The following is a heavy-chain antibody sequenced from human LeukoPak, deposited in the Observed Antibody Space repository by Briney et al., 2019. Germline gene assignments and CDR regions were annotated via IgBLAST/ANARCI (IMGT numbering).Heavy chain of an antibody. J-gene: IGHJ4*02. Sequence: SEPLSFTCSVSGVSINGYYWSWIRQSPGKGLECIGYIYYSGSTNYNPSLESRVTISLDTSRNQFSLRLQSVTAADTAVYFCARGTTGAYFGTPPYFDYWGQGGLVTVSS. CDR3: ARGTTGAYFGTPPYFDY. CDR1: GVSINGYY. V-gene: IGHV4-59*01. CDR2: IYYSGST. D-gene: IGHD7-27*01.